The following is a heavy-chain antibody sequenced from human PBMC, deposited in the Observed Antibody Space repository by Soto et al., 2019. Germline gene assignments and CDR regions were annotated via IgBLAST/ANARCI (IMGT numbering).Heavy chain of an antibody. CDR2: IIPIFGTA. Sequence: QVQLVQSGAEVKKPGSSVKVSCKASGGTFISYAISWVRQAPGQGLEWMGGIIPIFGTANYAQKFQGRVTLTASESTSTGDMELSSRRSEGTAVYYCARDRFEYGDYDGMLALGQGTTVTVSS. CDR3: ARDRFEYGDYDGMLA. J-gene: IGHJ6*02. D-gene: IGHD2-8*01. V-gene: IGHV1-69*12. CDR1: GGTFISYA.